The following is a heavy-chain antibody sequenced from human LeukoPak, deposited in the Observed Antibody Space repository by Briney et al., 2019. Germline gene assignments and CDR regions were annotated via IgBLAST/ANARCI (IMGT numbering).Heavy chain of an antibody. CDR2: IHSSGRT. Sequence: PSETLSLTCTASGGSVNYYFWSWIRQPPGKGLEWIGYIHSSGRTNYNPSLKSRVTISIDTSKNQFSLEVNSVTAADTAVYYCAKDGPFDIWGQGTLVTVSS. J-gene: IGHJ3*02. CDR1: GGSVNYYF. D-gene: IGHD3/OR15-3a*01. V-gene: IGHV4-59*02. CDR3: AKDGPFDI.